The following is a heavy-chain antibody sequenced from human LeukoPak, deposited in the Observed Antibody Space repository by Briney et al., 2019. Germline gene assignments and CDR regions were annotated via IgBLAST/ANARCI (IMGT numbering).Heavy chain of an antibody. CDR2: IIPIFGTA. Sequence: SVKVSCKASGGTFSSYATSWVRQAPGQGLEWMGGIIPIFGTANYAQKFQGRVTITADESTSTAYMELSSLRSEDTAVYYCAREGMNYYDSRSNWFDPWGQGTLVTVSS. J-gene: IGHJ5*02. V-gene: IGHV1-69*13. D-gene: IGHD3-22*01. CDR3: AREGMNYYDSRSNWFDP. CDR1: GGTFSSYA.